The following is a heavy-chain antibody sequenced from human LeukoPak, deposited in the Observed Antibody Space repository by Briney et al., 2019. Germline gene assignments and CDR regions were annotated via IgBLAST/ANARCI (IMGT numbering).Heavy chain of an antibody. CDR2: INTNTGSP. Sequence: ASVKVSCKASGYTFTTYPINWVRQAPGQGLEWMGWINTNTGSPTYAQGLIGWFVFSLDTSVSTAFLQINSLKAEDTALYYCVRGIDTTGYFNYWGQGTLVTVSS. CDR3: VRGIDTTGYFNY. D-gene: IGHD3-22*01. CDR1: GYTFTTYP. V-gene: IGHV7-4-1*02. J-gene: IGHJ4*02.